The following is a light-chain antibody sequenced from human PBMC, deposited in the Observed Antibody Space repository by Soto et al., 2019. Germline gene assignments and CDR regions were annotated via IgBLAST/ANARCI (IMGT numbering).Light chain of an antibody. CDR1: SSDVGDYNY. CDR3: CSYAGSYAGV. Sequence: QSALTQPRSVSGSPGQSVTISCTGTSSDVGDYNYVSWYQQHPGNAPKLLIYAVHMRPSGVPDRFAGSKSGNTASLTISGLQAEEEDDYCCCSYAGSYAGVFGGGTKLTVL. CDR2: AVH. V-gene: IGLV2-11*01. J-gene: IGLJ3*02.